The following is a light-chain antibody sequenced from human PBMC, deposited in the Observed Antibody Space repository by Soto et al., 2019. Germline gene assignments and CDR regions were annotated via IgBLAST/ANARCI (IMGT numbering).Light chain of an antibody. CDR3: QQSFTTPS. CDR2: ATS. Sequence: DIQMTQSASSLSASVGDRVNITCRASQTVSSYLNWYQQKPGTVPKLLIYATSNLQSGVPSRFSGRGFGTDFTLTISSLKPEDFATYYCQQSFTTPSFGQGTRLEIK. J-gene: IGKJ5*01. CDR1: QTVSSY. V-gene: IGKV1-39*01.